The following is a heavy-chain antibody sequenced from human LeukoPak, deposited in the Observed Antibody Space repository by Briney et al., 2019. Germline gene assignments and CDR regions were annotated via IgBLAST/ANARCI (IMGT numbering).Heavy chain of an antibody. J-gene: IGHJ4*02. CDR2: ISWNSGSI. D-gene: IGHD6-19*01. V-gene: IGHV3-9*01. Sequence: GGSLRLSCAASGFTFSSYAMSWVRQAPGKGLEWVSGISWNSGSIGYADSVKGRFTISRDNAKNSLYLQMNSLRAEDTALYYCAKVGAVAEQGDYWGQGTLVTVSS. CDR1: GFTFSSYA. CDR3: AKVGAVAEQGDY.